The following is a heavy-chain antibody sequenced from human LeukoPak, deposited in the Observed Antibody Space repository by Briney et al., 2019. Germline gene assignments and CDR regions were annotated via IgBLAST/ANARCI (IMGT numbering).Heavy chain of an antibody. CDR2: IKQDGSEQ. Sequence: PGGSLRLSCAASGFTFNYYWMSWVRQAPGKGPEWVANIKQDGSEQYYVDSVKGRFTISRDNSKDTLFLQMHSLRPGDTAVYYCVREDTPATANYWGQGTLVTISS. CDR3: VREDTPATANY. CDR1: GFTFNYYW. D-gene: IGHD2-21*02. J-gene: IGHJ4*02. V-gene: IGHV3-7*03.